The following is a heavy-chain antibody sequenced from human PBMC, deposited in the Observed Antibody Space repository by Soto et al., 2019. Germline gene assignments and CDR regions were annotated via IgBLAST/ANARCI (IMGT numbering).Heavy chain of an antibody. CDR3: ARLGGYYTDYYYYMDV. V-gene: IGHV1-3*01. J-gene: IGHJ6*03. CDR1: VYTFTSYA. CDR2: INAGNGNT. Sequence: ASVTVSCKASVYTFTSYAIHWVRQAPGQRLEWMGWINAGNGNTKYSQKFQGRVTITRDTSASTAYMELSSLRSEDTAVYYCARLGGYYTDYYYYMDVWGKGTTVTVSS. D-gene: IGHD3-3*01.